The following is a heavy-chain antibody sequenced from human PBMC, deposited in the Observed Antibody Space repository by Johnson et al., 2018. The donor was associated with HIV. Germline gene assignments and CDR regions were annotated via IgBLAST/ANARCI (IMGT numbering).Heavy chain of an antibody. J-gene: IGHJ3*02. V-gene: IGHV3-30*03. Sequence: QMLLVESGGGLVQPGGSLRLSCEASGFTFTSHGMHWVRQAPGKGLEWVAVISYDGSNKYYADSVKGRFTISRDNSKNTLYLQMSSLRTEDTALYFCARGKGAAVGLDAFDIWGQGTMVTVSS. D-gene: IGHD6-13*01. CDR1: GFTFTSHG. CDR2: ISYDGSNK. CDR3: ARGKGAAVGLDAFDI.